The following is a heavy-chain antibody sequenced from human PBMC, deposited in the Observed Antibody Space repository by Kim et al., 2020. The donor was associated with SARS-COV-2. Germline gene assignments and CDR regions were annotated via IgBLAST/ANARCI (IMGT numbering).Heavy chain of an antibody. V-gene: IGHV3-15*01. Sequence: PVKGRFTISRDDSKHTLYLQMNSLKTEDTAVYYCTTGPRYDSSGVAPDDYWGQGTLVTGSS. D-gene: IGHD3-22*01. CDR3: TTGPRYDSSGVAPDDY. J-gene: IGHJ4*02.